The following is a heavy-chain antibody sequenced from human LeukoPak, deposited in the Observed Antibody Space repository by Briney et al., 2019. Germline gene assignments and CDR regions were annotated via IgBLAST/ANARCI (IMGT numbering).Heavy chain of an antibody. D-gene: IGHD3-10*01. CDR1: GFTFSSYW. CDR3: ARRYYGSGSYRLHWFDP. Sequence: GGSLRLSCAASGFTFSSYWMHWVRPAPGKGLVWVSRINSDGSSTSYVDSVKGRFTISRDNAKNTLYLQMNSLRAEDTAVYYCARRYYGSGSYRLHWFDPWGQGTLVTVSS. J-gene: IGHJ5*02. CDR2: INSDGSST. V-gene: IGHV3-74*01.